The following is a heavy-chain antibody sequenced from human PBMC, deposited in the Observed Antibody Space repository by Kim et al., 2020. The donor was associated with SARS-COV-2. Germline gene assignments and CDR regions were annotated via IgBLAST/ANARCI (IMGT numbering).Heavy chain of an antibody. V-gene: IGHV3-33*06. CDR3: AKNLQRFGGFFGMDV. D-gene: IGHD3-10*01. J-gene: IGHJ6*02. Sequence: DSMKGRFTISRYNSKNTLYVQMNSLRAEDTAVYYCAKNLQRFGGFFGMDVWGQGTTVTVSS.